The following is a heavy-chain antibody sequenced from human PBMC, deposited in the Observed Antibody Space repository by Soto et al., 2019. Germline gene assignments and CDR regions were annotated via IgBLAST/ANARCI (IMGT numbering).Heavy chain of an antibody. CDR2: ISYDGNNE. CDR1: GFTFSSYG. D-gene: IGHD3-22*01. J-gene: IGHJ4*02. CDR3: AKDTYYHDSSGHYVLDH. V-gene: IGHV3-30*18. Sequence: QVQLVESGGGVVQPGRSLSLSCTASGFTFSSYGMHWVRKTPGMGLEWVAHISYDGNNEHYTDSVKGRFTISRDNSKNTVYLQMNSLRTEDTALYYCAKDTYYHDSSGHYVLDHWGQGTLVTVSS.